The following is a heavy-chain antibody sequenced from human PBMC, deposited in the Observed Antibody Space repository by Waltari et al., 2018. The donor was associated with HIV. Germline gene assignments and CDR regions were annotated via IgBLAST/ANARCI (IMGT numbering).Heavy chain of an antibody. D-gene: IGHD2-2*01. J-gene: IGHJ4*02. Sequence: EVQLVESGGGLVQPGRSLSLSCAASGFTFDDYAMHWVRQVPGKGLQWVSGINRNSGRTGYADSVKGRFTISRDNAKNSLYLQMNSLSPEDTALYYCAKDLGGPGSSFYYFDYWGRGTLVTVPS. CDR3: AKDLGGPGSSFYYFDY. CDR2: INRNSGRT. CDR1: GFTFDDYA. V-gene: IGHV3-9*01.